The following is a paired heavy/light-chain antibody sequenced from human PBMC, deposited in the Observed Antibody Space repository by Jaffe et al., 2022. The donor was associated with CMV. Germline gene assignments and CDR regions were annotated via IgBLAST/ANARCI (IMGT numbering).Light chain of an antibody. V-gene: IGLV3-27*01. J-gene: IGLJ3*02. CDR1: MLPNKH. CDR2: KDD. Sequence: SYELTQPSSVSVSPGQTARITCSGQMLPNKHSRWVQLKPGQAPILVIYKDDERPSGIPERFSGSSSGTTVTLTITGAQVEDEADYYCYCPTDNSWVFGGGTKLTVL. CDR3: YCPTDNSWV.
Heavy chain of an antibody. CDR1: GYTLSDSS. Sequence: QVQLVQSGAEVKKPGASVKVSCKVSGYTLSDSSIYWVRQAPGKGLEWMGGFDPEDGETIFAQKFQGRVTMTEDTSTDTAYMELSSLRSEDTAVYFCAIFDRSGYTLDYWGQGTLVTVSS. J-gene: IGHJ4*02. CDR3: AIFDRSGYTLDY. CDR2: FDPEDGET. V-gene: IGHV1-24*01. D-gene: IGHD3-22*01.